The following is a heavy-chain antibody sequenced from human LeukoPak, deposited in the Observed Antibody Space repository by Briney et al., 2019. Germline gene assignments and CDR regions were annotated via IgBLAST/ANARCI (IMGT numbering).Heavy chain of an antibody. Sequence: GGSLRLSCAASGFTFDDYAMHWVRQAPGKGLEWVSGISWNSGSIGYADSVKGRFTISRDNAKNSLYLQMNSLRAEDTALYYCAKDARATGTFFDYWGQGTLVTVSS. D-gene: IGHD1-1*01. V-gene: IGHV3-9*01. CDR2: ISWNSGSI. CDR1: GFTFDDYA. J-gene: IGHJ4*02. CDR3: AKDARATGTFFDY.